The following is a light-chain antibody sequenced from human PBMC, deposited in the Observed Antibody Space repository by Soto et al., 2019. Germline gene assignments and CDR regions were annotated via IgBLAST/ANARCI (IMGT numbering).Light chain of an antibody. CDR2: GAS. J-gene: IGKJ2*01. Sequence: EIVMTQSPATLSVSPGERATLSCRASQSVSSNLAWYQQKPGQPPRLLIYGASTRATGIPARFRGSGSGTEFTLTISSLQSEDFAVYYCQQYNNWPPRNTFGQGTKLEIK. CDR1: QSVSSN. CDR3: QQYNNWPPRNT. V-gene: IGKV3-15*01.